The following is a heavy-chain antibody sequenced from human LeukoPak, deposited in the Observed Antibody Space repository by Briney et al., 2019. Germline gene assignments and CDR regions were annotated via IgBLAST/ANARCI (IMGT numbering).Heavy chain of an antibody. J-gene: IGHJ6*02. V-gene: IGHV3-74*03. CDR3: AKTDSTIPNLLDV. D-gene: IGHD2-15*01. Sequence: PGGSLRLSCAASGFAFNTYWVHWVRQVPGKGLVWVSRINGDGSSTMYADSVKGRFTISRDNAKNTLYLQMNSLRAEDTAVYYCAKTDSTIPNLLDVWGQGTTVTVSS. CDR1: GFAFNTYW. CDR2: INGDGSST.